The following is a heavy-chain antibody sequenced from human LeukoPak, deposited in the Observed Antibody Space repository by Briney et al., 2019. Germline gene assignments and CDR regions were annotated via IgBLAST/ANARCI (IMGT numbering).Heavy chain of an antibody. D-gene: IGHD1-14*01. V-gene: IGHV3-48*01. CDR3: ARDQVDRIWYFDY. J-gene: IGHJ4*02. CDR2: ISDSSAM. CDR1: GFTFSTYS. Sequence: GGSLRLSCAASGFTFSTYSMKWVRQAPGKGLEWVSYISDSSAMYYADSVRGRFTISRENDKNSLFLQMNSLRAEDTAVYYCARDQVDRIWYFDYWGQGTLVTVSS.